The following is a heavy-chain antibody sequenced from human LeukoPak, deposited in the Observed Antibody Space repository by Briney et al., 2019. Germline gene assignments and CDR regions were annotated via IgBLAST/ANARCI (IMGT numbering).Heavy chain of an antibody. CDR3: ATYSSSNGREFQY. CDR2: IRGDGNEK. CDR1: GLTISTYW. V-gene: IGHV3-7*01. D-gene: IGHD2-2*01. J-gene: IGHJ1*01. Sequence: GGSLRLSCAASGLTISTYWMTWVRQSPGKGLEWVANIRGDGNEKHYPGSVEGRFTVSRDNAKNSLYLQMNSLRAEDTAVYYCATYSSSNGREFQYWGQGTLVTVSS.